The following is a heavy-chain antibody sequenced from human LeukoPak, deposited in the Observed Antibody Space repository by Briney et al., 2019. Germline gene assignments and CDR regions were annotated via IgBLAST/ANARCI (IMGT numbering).Heavy chain of an antibody. CDR2: ISGSGGST. Sequence: GGSLRLSCAASGFTFSNYWMSWVRQAPGKGLEWVSAISGSGGSTYYADSVKGRFTISRDNSKNTLYLQLNSLRAEDTAVYYCAKGGYGSEIDYWGQGTLVTVSS. V-gene: IGHV3-23*01. D-gene: IGHD3-10*01. J-gene: IGHJ4*02. CDR1: GFTFSNYW. CDR3: AKGGYGSEIDY.